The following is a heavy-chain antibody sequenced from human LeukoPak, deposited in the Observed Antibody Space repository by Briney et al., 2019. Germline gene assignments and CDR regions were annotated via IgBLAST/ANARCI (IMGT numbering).Heavy chain of an antibody. J-gene: IGHJ4*02. V-gene: IGHV3-11*06. CDR2: ISSSGTYT. CDR3: GKAGGSYYGSGSDLIDS. CDR1: GFTFNDYY. D-gene: IGHD3-10*01. Sequence: GGSLRLSCAASGFTFNDYYMNWIRQAPGKGLESLSYISSSGTYTNYADSVRGRFTISRDNARNSVHLQMNNLRVEDTAVYYCGKAGGSYYGSGSDLIDSWGQGTLVTVSS.